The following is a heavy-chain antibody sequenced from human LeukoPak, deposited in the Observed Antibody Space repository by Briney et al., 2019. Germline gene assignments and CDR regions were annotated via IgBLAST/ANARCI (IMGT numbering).Heavy chain of an antibody. CDR3: ARSLTGCGGDCHPLGYYYYMDV. J-gene: IGHJ6*03. D-gene: IGHD2-21*01. Sequence: SETLSLTCTVSGGSISSYYWSWIRQPPGKGLEWIGYIYYSGSTNYNPSLKSRVTISVDTSKNQFSLKLSSVTAADTAVYYCARSLTGCGGDCHPLGYYYYMDVWGKGTTVTVSS. CDR2: IYYSGST. CDR1: GGSISSYY. V-gene: IGHV4-59*01.